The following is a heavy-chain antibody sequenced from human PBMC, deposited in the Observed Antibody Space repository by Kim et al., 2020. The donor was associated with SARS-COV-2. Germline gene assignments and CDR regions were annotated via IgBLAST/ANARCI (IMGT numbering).Heavy chain of an antibody. CDR2: NT. D-gene: IGHD3-22*01. CDR3: ARGYYYDLDY. Sequence: NTNYAQKLQGRVTMTTDTSTSTAYMELRRLRSDDTAVYYCARGYYYDLDYWGQGTLVTVSS. J-gene: IGHJ4*02. V-gene: IGHV1-18*01.